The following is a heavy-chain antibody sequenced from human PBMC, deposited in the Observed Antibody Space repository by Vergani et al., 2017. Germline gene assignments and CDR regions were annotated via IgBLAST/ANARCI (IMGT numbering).Heavy chain of an antibody. CDR1: GFTFTSYH. CDR3: ARDLGGSGSSPLDY. J-gene: IGHJ4*02. CDR2: IDPNSVDT. Sequence: QVQLVQSGAEVKKPGASVRVSCKASGFTFTSYHIHWVRQAPGQGLDWLGRIDPNSVDTRYSQRFQDRVTITRDTSINTAYMEMTRLRPDDTAVYYCARDLGGSGSSPLDYWGQGTLVTVSS. V-gene: IGHV1-2*06. D-gene: IGHD3-10*01.